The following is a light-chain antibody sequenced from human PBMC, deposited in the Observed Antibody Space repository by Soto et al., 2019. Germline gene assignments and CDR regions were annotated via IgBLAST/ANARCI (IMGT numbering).Light chain of an antibody. CDR1: QSVKTF. J-gene: IGKJ4*01. CDR2: DAS. CDR3: QPRSNWHTVT. Sequence: EIVFTQSPATLSLSPGERATLSCRASQSVKTFLVWYQQRPGQATRLLLYDASHRADGIPARFSGSGSGTDLTLAISSLEPEDFAVYACQPRSNWHTVTFGGGTKVDIK. V-gene: IGKV3-11*01.